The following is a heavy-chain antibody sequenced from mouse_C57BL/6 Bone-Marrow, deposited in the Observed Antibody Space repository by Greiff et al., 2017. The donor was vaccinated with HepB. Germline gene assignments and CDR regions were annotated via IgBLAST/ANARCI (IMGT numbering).Heavy chain of an antibody. CDR3: ARYYGSSYVRYFDV. D-gene: IGHD1-1*01. CDR2: IHPNSGST. V-gene: IGHV1-64*01. CDR1: GYTFTSYW. Sequence: QVQLQQPGAELVKPGASVKLSCKASGYTFTSYWMHWVKQRPGQGLEWIGMIHPNSGSTNYNEKFKSKATLTVDKSSSTAYMQLSSLTSEDSAVYYCARYYGSSYVRYFDVWGTGTTVTVSS. J-gene: IGHJ1*03.